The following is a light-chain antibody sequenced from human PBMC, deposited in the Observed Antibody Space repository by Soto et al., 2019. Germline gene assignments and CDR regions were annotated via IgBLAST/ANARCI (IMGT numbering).Light chain of an antibody. Sequence: IVMTHSPDTLSVSPWEGATLSCRVSQSIRSNLAWYQQRPGQAPRLLMYGASTRADGIPARFTGSGSGTEFTLTISSLQSEDFALYYCQQYHIWPPWKSGQGTKVDIK. V-gene: IGKV3-15*01. CDR1: QSIRSN. CDR2: GAS. CDR3: QQYHIWPPWK. J-gene: IGKJ1*01.